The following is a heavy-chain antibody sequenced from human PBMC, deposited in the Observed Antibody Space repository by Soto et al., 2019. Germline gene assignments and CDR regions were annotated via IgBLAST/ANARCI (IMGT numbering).Heavy chain of an antibody. CDR3: AKLGPRKTYYDFWSGYLDMDV. J-gene: IGHJ6*03. Sequence: PGGSLRLSCAASGFTFDDYAMHWVRQAPGKGLEWVSGISWNSGSIGYADSVKGRFTISRDNAKNSLYLQMNSLRAEDTALYYCAKLGPRKTYYDFWSGYLDMDVWGKGTTVTVSS. CDR1: GFTFDDYA. CDR2: ISWNSGSI. V-gene: IGHV3-9*01. D-gene: IGHD3-3*01.